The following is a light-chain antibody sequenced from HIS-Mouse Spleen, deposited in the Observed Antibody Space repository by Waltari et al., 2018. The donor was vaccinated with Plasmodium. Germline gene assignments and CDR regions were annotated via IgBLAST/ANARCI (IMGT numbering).Light chain of an antibody. Sequence: EIVMTQSPATLSVSPGERATLSCRASQSVSSNLAWYQQQPGQPPSLLIYGASTRATGIPARFSGSGSGTEFTLTISSLQAEDFAVYYCQQYNNWSFTFGPGTKVDIK. CDR1: QSVSSN. V-gene: IGKV3-15*01. CDR2: GAS. J-gene: IGKJ3*01. CDR3: QQYNNWSFT.